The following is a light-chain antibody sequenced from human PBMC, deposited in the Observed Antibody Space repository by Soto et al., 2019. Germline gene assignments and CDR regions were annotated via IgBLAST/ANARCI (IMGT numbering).Light chain of an antibody. CDR2: LEGSGGY. CDR3: ETWDSNTRV. J-gene: IGLJ3*02. V-gene: IGLV4-60*03. Sequence: QLVLTQSSSASASLGSSVKLTCTLSSGHRSYIIAWHQQQPGKAPRSLMKLEGSGGYNKGSGVPDRFSGSSSGADRYLTIPNRQSEDEADYYCETWDSNTRVFGGGTKLTVL. CDR1: SGHRSYI.